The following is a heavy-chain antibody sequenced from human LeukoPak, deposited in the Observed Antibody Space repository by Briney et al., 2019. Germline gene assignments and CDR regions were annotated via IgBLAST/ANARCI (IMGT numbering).Heavy chain of an antibody. V-gene: IGHV1-3*01. CDR2: INAGNGDT. J-gene: IGHJ4*02. Sequence: ASVKVSCKASGYTFTKYAMHWVRQAPGQRLEWMGWINAGNGDTKYSQKFRGRVTMTRDTSTSTVYMELSSLRSEDTAVYYCATATKREQQLDFDYWGQGTLVTVSS. D-gene: IGHD6-13*01. CDR3: ATATKREQQLDFDY. CDR1: GYTFTKYA.